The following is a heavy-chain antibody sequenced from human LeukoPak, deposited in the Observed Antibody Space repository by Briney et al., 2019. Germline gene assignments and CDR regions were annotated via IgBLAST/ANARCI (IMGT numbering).Heavy chain of an antibody. Sequence: GGSLRLSCAASGLTLSSHDIHWVRQATGKGLEWVSGIGIAGDTHYRDSVKGRFTISRENAKNSLNLQMNSLRAGDTAVYYCGRVNPHLSAFDYWGQGTLVTVSS. V-gene: IGHV3-13*04. J-gene: IGHJ4*02. CDR1: GLTLSSHD. CDR3: GRVNPHLSAFDY. D-gene: IGHD3-16*02. CDR2: IGIAGDT.